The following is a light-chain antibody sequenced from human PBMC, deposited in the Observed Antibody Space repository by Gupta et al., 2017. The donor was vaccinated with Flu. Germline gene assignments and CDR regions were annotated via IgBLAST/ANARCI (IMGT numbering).Light chain of an antibody. J-gene: IGLJ3*02. CDR3: QVGDSGRDEGV. V-gene: IGLV3-21*02. CDR2: DDK. Sequence: SSVLPQPPSVSVAPGQTARINCGGTNVGSQSVHWYQQQASQVPVLVVYDDKDRPSGIPDRFSGSNSGNTATLIITRVEGGDEADYYCQVGDSGRDEGVFGGGTKVTVL. CDR1: NVGSQS.